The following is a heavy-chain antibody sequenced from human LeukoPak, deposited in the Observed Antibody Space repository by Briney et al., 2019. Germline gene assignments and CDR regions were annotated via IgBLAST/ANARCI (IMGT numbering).Heavy chain of an antibody. CDR2: IYYGGTS. J-gene: IGHJ6*02. CDR3: ARDTGHQLSRRNYYAMDV. D-gene: IGHD1-1*01. CDR1: GGSISSYY. V-gene: IGHV4-39*07. Sequence: SGTLSLTCTVSGGSISSYYWGWIRQPPGKGLEWIGSIYYGGTSYYNSSLKSRVTISVDTSKNQFSLRVSSVTAADTAVYYCARDTGHQLSRRNYYAMDVWGQGTTVTVSS.